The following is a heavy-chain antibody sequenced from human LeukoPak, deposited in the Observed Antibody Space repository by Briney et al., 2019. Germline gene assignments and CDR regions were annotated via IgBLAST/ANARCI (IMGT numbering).Heavy chain of an antibody. Sequence: SETLSLTCTVSGGSISSYYWSWIRQPPGKGLEWIGYIYYSGSTNYNPSLKSRVTISVDTSKNQFSPKLSSVTAADTAVYYCARRSAVTNNFDYWGQGTLVTVSS. CDR1: GGSISSYY. J-gene: IGHJ4*02. CDR2: IYYSGST. D-gene: IGHD4-17*01. CDR3: ARRSAVTNNFDY. V-gene: IGHV4-59*08.